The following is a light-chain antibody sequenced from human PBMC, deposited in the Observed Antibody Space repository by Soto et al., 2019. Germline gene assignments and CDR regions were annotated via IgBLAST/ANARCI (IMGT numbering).Light chain of an antibody. V-gene: IGKV1-5*03. CDR2: KAS. Sequence: DIQMTQFPSTLSASVGDRVTITCRASQSIRSWLAWYQQKPGKAPNLLIYKASSLPSGVPSRFSGSGYGTDFTLTISSLQHDDIATYYCQQYDSYSTFGGGTKVQIK. CDR3: QQYDSYST. J-gene: IGKJ4*02. CDR1: QSIRSW.